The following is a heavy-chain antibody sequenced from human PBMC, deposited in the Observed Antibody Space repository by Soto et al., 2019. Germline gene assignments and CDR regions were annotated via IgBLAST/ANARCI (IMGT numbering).Heavy chain of an antibody. V-gene: IGHV3-72*01. D-gene: IGHD2-8*01. J-gene: IGHJ4*02. CDR3: ARLMGTSFDL. Sequence: EVQLVESGGGLVQPGGSLRLSCAASGFTFSDHHMDWVRQAPGKGLEWVGRARNKAHSYTTAYAAPVKGRFTIGRDDSKNSLSLQMNSLKTEGTGVDFCARLMGTSFDLWGQGSPVTVSS. CDR2: ARNKAHSYTT. CDR1: GFTFSDHH.